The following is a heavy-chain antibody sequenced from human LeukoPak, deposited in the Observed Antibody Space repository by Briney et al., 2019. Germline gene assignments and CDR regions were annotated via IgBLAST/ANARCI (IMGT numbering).Heavy chain of an antibody. CDR2: ISYDGSYM. CDR3: ARGQHWRVESHAFDI. Sequence: GGSLRLSCVASGFTFSSYAMHWVRQAPGKGLEWVAVISYDGSYMSYADSVKGRFTISGDNSKNTLYVQMNSLRAEDTAVYYCARGQHWRVESHAFDIWGQGTMVTVSS. J-gene: IGHJ3*02. D-gene: IGHD3-3*01. V-gene: IGHV3-30*04. CDR1: GFTFSSYA.